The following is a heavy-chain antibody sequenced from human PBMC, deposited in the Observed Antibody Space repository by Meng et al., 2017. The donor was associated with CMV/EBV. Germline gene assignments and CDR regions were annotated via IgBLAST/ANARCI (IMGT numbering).Heavy chain of an antibody. CDR2: ISSSGSTI. Sequence: GESLKISCAASGFTFSDYYMSWIRQAPGKGLEWVSYISSSGSTIYYADSVKGRFTISRDNAKNSLYLQMNSLRAEDTAVYYCARYYPSLPYYDFWSGYHYYYSYGMDVWGQGTTVTVSS. V-gene: IGHV3-11*04. D-gene: IGHD3-3*01. J-gene: IGHJ6*02. CDR1: GFTFSDYY. CDR3: ARYYPSLPYYDFWSGYHYYYSYGMDV.